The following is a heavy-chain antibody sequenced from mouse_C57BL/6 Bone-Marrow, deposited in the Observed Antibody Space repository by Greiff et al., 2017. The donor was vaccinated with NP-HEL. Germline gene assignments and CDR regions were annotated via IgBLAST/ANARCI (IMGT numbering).Heavy chain of an antibody. CDR3: ARWTLGYFDY. D-gene: IGHD4-1*01. CDR1: GYTFTSYW. J-gene: IGHJ2*01. CDR2: IHPNSGST. Sequence: VQLQQPGAELVKPGASVRLSCKASGYTFTSYWMHWVKQRPGQGLEWIGMIHPNSGSTNYNEKFKSKATLTVDKSSSTAYMQLSSLTSEDSAVYYCARWTLGYFDYWGQGTTLTVSS. V-gene: IGHV1-64*01.